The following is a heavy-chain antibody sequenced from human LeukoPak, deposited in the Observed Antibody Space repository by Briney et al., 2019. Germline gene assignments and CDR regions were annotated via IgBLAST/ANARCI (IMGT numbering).Heavy chain of an antibody. CDR2: IYYSGST. CDR1: GGSISSSSFY. Sequence: PSETLSLTCTVSGGSISSSSFYWGWIRQPPGKGLEWIGYIYYSGSTNYNPSLKSRVTISVDTSKNQFSLKLSSVTAADTAVYYCARHATMVRGTPPPFDYWGQGTLVTVSS. CDR3: ARHATMVRGTPPPFDY. J-gene: IGHJ4*02. V-gene: IGHV4-61*05. D-gene: IGHD3-10*01.